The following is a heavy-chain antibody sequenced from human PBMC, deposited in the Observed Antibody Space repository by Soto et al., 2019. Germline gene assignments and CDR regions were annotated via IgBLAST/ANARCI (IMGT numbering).Heavy chain of an antibody. D-gene: IGHD6-19*01. Sequence: GGSLRLSCAASGFTFSSYGMHWVRQAPGKGLEWVAVISYDGSNKYYADSVKGRFTISRDNSKNTLYLQMNSLRAEDTAVYYCAKDNSSGFDYWGQGTLVTVSS. V-gene: IGHV3-30*18. CDR1: GFTFSSYG. CDR2: ISYDGSNK. CDR3: AKDNSSGFDY. J-gene: IGHJ4*02.